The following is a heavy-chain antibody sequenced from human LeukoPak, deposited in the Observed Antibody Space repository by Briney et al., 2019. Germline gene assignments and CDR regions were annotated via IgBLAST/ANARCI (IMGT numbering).Heavy chain of an antibody. CDR3: ARDLYDYVWGSYRSYYFDY. CDR1: GFTFSDYY. D-gene: IGHD3-16*02. J-gene: IGHJ4*02. V-gene: IGHV3-11*01. Sequence: KPGGSLRLSCAASGFTFSDYYMSWIRQAPGKGLEWVSYISSSGSTIYYADSVKGRFAISRDNAKNSLYLQMNSLRAEDTAVYYCARDLYDYVWGSYRSYYFDYWGQGTLVTVSS. CDR2: ISSSGSTI.